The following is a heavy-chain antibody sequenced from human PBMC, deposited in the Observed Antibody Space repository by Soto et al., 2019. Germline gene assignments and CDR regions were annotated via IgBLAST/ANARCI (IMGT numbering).Heavy chain of an antibody. V-gene: IGHV4-31*03. CDR3: AREGGLLLRQGMNFDY. CDR2: IYYSGST. D-gene: IGHD4-17*01. Sequence: SETLSLTCTVSGGSISSGGYYWSWIRQHPGKGLEWIGYIYYSGSTYYNPSLKSRVTISVDTSKNQFSLKLSSVTAADTAVYYCAREGGLLLRQGMNFDYWGQGTLVTVSS. CDR1: GGSISSGGYY. J-gene: IGHJ4*02.